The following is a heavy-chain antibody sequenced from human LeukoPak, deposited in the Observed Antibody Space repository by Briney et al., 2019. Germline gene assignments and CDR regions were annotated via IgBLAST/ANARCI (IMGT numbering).Heavy chain of an antibody. V-gene: IGHV3-30*18. Sequence: AGGSLRLSCAASGFTFSSYSMNWVRQAPGKGLEWVAVISYDGSNKYYADSVKGRFTISRDNSKNTLYLQMNSLRAEDTAVYYCAKDKDTAMVALDYWGQGTLVTVSS. CDR3: AKDKDTAMVALDY. CDR2: ISYDGSNK. J-gene: IGHJ4*02. D-gene: IGHD5-18*01. CDR1: GFTFSSYS.